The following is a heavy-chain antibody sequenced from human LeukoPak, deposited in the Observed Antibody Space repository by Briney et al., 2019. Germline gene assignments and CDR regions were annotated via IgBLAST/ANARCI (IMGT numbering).Heavy chain of an antibody. CDR2: ISRGASTI. D-gene: IGHD5-18*01. CDR3: ASNTGYSYGYFDY. J-gene: IGHJ4*02. Sequence: TGGSLRLSCAAAGFSFSSYEMNWVRQAPGKGLEWVSYISRGASTIYYADSVKGRFTFSRDNAKNSLYLQMNSLRDEDTAVYYCASNTGYSYGYFDYWGQGTLVTVSS. V-gene: IGHV3-48*03. CDR1: GFSFSSYE.